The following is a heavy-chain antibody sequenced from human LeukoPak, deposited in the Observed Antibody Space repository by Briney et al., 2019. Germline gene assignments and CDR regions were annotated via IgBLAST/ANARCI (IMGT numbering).Heavy chain of an antibody. J-gene: IGHJ4*02. D-gene: IGHD4-23*01. Sequence: GGSLRLSCAASGFTFSSYEMNWVRQAPGKGLEWVSYISNSDSTVHYADSVKGRFTISRDNAKNSLYLQMNSLRAEDTAVYYCAREIPYGGNPLGYWGQGTLVTVSS. V-gene: IGHV3-48*03. CDR3: AREIPYGGNPLGY. CDR2: ISNSDSTV. CDR1: GFTFSSYE.